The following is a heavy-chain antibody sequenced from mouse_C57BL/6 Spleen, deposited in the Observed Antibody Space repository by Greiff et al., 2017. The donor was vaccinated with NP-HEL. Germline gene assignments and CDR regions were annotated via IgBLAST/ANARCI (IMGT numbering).Heavy chain of an antibody. CDR3: ARNHYYGSSYYFDY. V-gene: IGHV1-18*01. J-gene: IGHJ2*01. Sequence: EVKVVESGPELVKPGASVKIPCKASGYTFTDYNMDWVKQSHGKSLEWIGDINPNNGGTIYNQKFKGKATLTVDKSSSTAYMELRSLTSEDTAVYYCARNHYYGSSYYFDYWGQGTTLTVSS. D-gene: IGHD1-1*01. CDR2: INPNNGGT. CDR1: GYTFTDYN.